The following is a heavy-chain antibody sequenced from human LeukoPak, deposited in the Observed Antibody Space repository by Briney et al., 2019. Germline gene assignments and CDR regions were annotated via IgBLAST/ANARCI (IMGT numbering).Heavy chain of an antibody. CDR1: GFTFSSYW. Sequence: GGSLRLSCAASGFTFSSYWMSWVRQAPGKGLEWVANIKQDGSEKYYVDSVKGRFTISRDNAKNSLYLQMNSLRAEDTAVYYCAREDCSSTSCSIDYWGQGTLVIVSS. CDR3: AREDCSSTSCSIDY. D-gene: IGHD2-2*01. CDR2: IKQDGSEK. J-gene: IGHJ4*02. V-gene: IGHV3-7*01.